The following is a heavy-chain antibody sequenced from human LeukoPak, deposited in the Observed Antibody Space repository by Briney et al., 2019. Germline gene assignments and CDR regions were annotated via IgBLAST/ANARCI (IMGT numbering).Heavy chain of an antibody. Sequence: PSETLSLTCAVYGASFSGYYWSWLRQPPGKGLEWIGEIIHSGSTNYNPSLKSRVTISVDTSKNQFSLKLSSVTAADTAVYYCARVRHDDWTYYYDSSGYPDPYFDYWGQGTLVTVS. CDR2: IIHSGST. D-gene: IGHD3-22*01. CDR3: ARVRHDDWTYYYDSSGYPDPYFDY. J-gene: IGHJ4*02. V-gene: IGHV4-34*12. CDR1: GASFSGYY.